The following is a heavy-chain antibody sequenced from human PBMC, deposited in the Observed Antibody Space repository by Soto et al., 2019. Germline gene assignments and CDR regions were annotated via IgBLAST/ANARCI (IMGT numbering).Heavy chain of an antibody. CDR2: INPADSET. CDR3: VSRAEGRPGDAYLVVALAV. D-gene: IGHD2-15*01. Sequence: ESLKISCKGSGYSYTSYWIGWVRQRPGRGLEWMGIINPADSETNYSPSFQGQATISADRSTSTAFLQWSTLKASDTAMYYCVSRAEGRPGDAYLVVALAVWGQAKTVT. J-gene: IGHJ3*01. CDR1: GYSYTSYW. V-gene: IGHV5-51*01.